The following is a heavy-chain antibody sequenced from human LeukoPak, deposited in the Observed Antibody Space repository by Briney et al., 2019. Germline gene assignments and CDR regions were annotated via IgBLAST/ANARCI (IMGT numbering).Heavy chain of an antibody. J-gene: IGHJ4*02. Sequence: GGSLRLSCAASGFTFSSYGMSWVRQALGKGLEWVSAISGSGGSTYYADSVKGRFTISRDNSKNTLYLQMNSLRAEDTAVYYCAKSYEYCSSTSCFGSDYWGQGTLVTVSS. D-gene: IGHD2-2*01. CDR2: ISGSGGST. CDR3: AKSYEYCSSTSCFGSDY. V-gene: IGHV3-23*01. CDR1: GFTFSSYG.